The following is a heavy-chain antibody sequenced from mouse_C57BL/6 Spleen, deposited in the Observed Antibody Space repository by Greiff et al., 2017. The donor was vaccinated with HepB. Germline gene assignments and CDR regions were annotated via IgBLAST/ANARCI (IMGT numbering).Heavy chain of an antibody. CDR3: ARGHYSNYYFDY. V-gene: IGHV5-16*01. J-gene: IGHJ2*01. D-gene: IGHD2-5*01. CDR2: INYDGSST. Sequence: VQLKESEGGLVQPGSSMKLSCTASGFTFSDYYMAWVRQVPEKGLEWVANINYDGSSTYYLDSLKSRFIISRDNAKNILYLQMSSLKSEDTATYYCARGHYSNYYFDYWGQGTTLTVSS. CDR1: GFTFSDYY.